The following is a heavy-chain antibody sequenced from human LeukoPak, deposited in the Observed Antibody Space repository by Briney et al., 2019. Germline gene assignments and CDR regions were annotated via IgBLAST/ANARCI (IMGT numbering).Heavy chain of an antibody. J-gene: IGHJ4*02. V-gene: IGHV3-30*18. CDR2: ISKNGSNT. D-gene: IGHD5-18*01. Sequence: PGRSLRLSCEVSGLIFETYGMHWVRQAPGKRLEWVGVISKNGSNTYYGDSVKGRFTISRDNTNNTLSLQMNGLTTEDTGVYFCVKGRRGSSYVHYFDSWGQGTLVTVSS. CDR3: VKGRRGSSYVHYFDS. CDR1: GLIFETYG.